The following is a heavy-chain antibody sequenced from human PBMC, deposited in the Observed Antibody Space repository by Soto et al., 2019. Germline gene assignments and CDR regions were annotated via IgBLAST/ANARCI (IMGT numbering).Heavy chain of an antibody. D-gene: IGHD3-16*02. J-gene: IGHJ4*02. Sequence: QVQLVQSGAEVKKPGASVKVSCKASGYTFTSYDINWVRQATGQGLEWMGWMNPNSGNTGYAQKFQGRVTMTRNTSISRVYMGLSSLRSEDTAVYYCARVLAITLGGVIVPPNYWGQGTLGAVSS. CDR2: MNPNSGNT. CDR3: ARVLAITLGGVIVPPNY. CDR1: GYTFTSYD. V-gene: IGHV1-8*01.